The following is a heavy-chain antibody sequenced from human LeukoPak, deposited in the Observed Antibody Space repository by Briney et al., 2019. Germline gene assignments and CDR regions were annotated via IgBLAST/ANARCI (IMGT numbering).Heavy chain of an antibody. D-gene: IGHD1-26*01. CDR1: GFTFSNYW. J-gene: IGHJ4*02. CDR3: ARERHSGHFD. V-gene: IGHV3-7*01. Sequence: GGSLRLSCAGSGFTFSNYWMSWVREVPGKGLEWVANIKEDGSEKYSVDSMKGRFTIFRDNAKNSLYLQMNSLRAEDTAIYYCARERHSGHFDWGQGTLVTVSS. CDR2: IKEDGSEK.